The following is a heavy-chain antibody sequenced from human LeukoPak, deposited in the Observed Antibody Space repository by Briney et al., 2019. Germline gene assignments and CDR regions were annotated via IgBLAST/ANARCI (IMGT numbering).Heavy chain of an antibody. Sequence: SETLSLTCAVYGGSFSGYYWSWIRQPPGKGLEWIGEINHSGSTNYNPSLKSRVTISVDTSKNQFSLKLSSVTAADTAVYYCASGLMASFDYWGQGTLVTVSS. V-gene: IGHV4-34*01. CDR1: GGSFSGYY. CDR2: INHSGST. D-gene: IGHD3-10*01. J-gene: IGHJ4*02. CDR3: ASGLMASFDY.